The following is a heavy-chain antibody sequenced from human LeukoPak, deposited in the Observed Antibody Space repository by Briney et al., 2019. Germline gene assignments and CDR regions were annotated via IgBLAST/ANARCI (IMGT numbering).Heavy chain of an antibody. V-gene: IGHV4-34*01. CDR3: ARDCTNGVCLADY. J-gene: IGHJ4*02. Sequence: SETLSLTCAVYGGSFSGYYWSWIRQPPGKGLEWIGSIYYSGSTYYNPSLKSRVTISVDTSKNQFSLKLSSVTAADTAVYYCARDCTNGVCLADYWGQGTLVTVSS. CDR1: GGSFSGYY. D-gene: IGHD2-8*01. CDR2: IYYSGST.